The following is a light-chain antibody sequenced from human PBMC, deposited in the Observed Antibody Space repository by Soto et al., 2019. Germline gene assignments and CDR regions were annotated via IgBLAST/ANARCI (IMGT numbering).Light chain of an antibody. CDR1: QSVSSNF. CDR3: QQYGGSPGT. CDR2: DAS. J-gene: IGKJ1*01. Sequence: EIVLTQSPATLSLSPGESATLSGRASQSVSSNFLAWYQQKPGLAPRLLIYDASSRATGIPDRFSGSGSGTDFTLTISRLEPEDFAVYYCQQYGGSPGTVGQGTKVDIK. V-gene: IGKV3D-20*01.